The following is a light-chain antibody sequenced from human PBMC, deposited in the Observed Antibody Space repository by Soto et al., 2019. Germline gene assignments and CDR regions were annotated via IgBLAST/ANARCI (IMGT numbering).Light chain of an antibody. V-gene: IGKV1-5*03. CDR2: KAS. J-gene: IGKJ1*01. CDR3: QQYNSSPT. Sequence: DIQMTQSPSTLSASVGDRVTITCRASQSISSWLAWYQQKPGKAHKLLIYKASSLEIGVPSRFSGSGSGTEFTLTISGLQPDDFATYYCQQYNSSPTFGQGTKVEIK. CDR1: QSISSW.